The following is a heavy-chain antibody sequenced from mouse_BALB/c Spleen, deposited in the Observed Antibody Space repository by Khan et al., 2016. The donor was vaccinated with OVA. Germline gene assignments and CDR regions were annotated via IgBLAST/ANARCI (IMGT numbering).Heavy chain of an antibody. J-gene: IGHJ3*01. V-gene: IGHV5-9-3*01. Sequence: EVELVESGGDLVKPGGSLKLSCAASGFTFRNYAMSWVRQTPEKRLEWVATISSGGSYTYYPDSVQGRFTISRDNAKNTLCLQMSSLRSEDTAIFYCTRELFSTVVATPCAYWGQGTLVTVSA. CDR3: TRELFSTVVATPCAY. D-gene: IGHD1-1*01. CDR1: GFTFRNYA. CDR2: ISSGGSYT.